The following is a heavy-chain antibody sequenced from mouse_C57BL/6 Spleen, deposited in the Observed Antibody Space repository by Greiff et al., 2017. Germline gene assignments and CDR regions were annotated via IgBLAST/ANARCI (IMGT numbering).Heavy chain of an antibody. CDR1: GYTFTSYW. D-gene: IGHD2-2*01. V-gene: IGHV1-69*01. CDR2: IDPSDSYT. J-gene: IGHJ4*01. Sequence: VQLQQPGAELVMPGASVKLSCKASGYTFTSYWMHWVKQRPGQGLEWIGEIDPSDSYTNYNQKFKGKSTLTVDKSSSTAYMQLSSLTSEDSAVDYGARGGDGYDGRRYYAMDYWGQGTSVTVSS. CDR3: ARGGDGYDGRRYYAMDY.